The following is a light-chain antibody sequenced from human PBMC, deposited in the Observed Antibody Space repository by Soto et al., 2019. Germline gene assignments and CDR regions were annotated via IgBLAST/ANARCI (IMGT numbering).Light chain of an antibody. CDR1: HSVTTY. CDR3: LQYNTYPRT. J-gene: IGKJ1*01. V-gene: IGKV1-17*01. CDR2: AIS. Sequence: DIQMTQSPSSLSASVGDRVTITCRASHSVTTYLHLYQQKAGEAPKLLIYAISNLQSGVSSRFSGSGSGTEFSLTISSLQPEDFATYYCLQYNTYPRTFGQGTKVDI.